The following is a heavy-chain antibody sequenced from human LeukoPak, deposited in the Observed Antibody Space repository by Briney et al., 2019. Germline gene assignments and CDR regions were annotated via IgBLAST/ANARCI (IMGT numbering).Heavy chain of an antibody. D-gene: IGHD3-10*01. CDR2: MNPNSGNT. CDR3: ARGSRSGDY. Sequence: ASVKVSCKTSGYTFTNYDINWVRQATGQGLEWMGWMNPNSGNTGYAQKLQGRVTMTRNISTSTAYMELSSLRSEDTAVYCCARGSRSGDYWGQGAQVTVSS. V-gene: IGHV1-8*01. J-gene: IGHJ4*02. CDR1: GYTFTNYD.